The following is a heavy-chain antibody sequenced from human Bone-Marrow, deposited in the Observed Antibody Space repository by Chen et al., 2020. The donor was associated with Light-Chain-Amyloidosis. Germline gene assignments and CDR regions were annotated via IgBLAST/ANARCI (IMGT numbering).Heavy chain of an antibody. CDR3: ARDPPGSGFAFDY. Sequence: QEELVESGGGVVQSGRSLRLSCAASGFTFSTHAMHWVRQAPGKGLEWVAFIWYDGSNKHYADSVKGRFTISRDNSKNTVFLEMNSLRAEDTAVYFCARDPPGSGFAFDYWGQGTLVTVSS. CDR1: GFTFSTHA. V-gene: IGHV3-33*01. CDR2: IWYDGSNK. D-gene: IGHD3-10*01. J-gene: IGHJ4*02.